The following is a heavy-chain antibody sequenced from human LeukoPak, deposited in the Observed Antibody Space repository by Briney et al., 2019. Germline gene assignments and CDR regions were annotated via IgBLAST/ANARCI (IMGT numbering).Heavy chain of an antibody. CDR1: GFTFSSYS. V-gene: IGHV3-48*02. Sequence: PGGSLRLSCAASGFTFSSYSMNWVRQAPGKGLEWISYITSNSRTIHYADSVKGRFTISRDNGKNSLYLQLDSLRDEDTAVYYCTRDPEALDLWGQGTLVTVSS. CDR3: TRDPEALDL. J-gene: IGHJ5*02. CDR2: ITSNSRTI.